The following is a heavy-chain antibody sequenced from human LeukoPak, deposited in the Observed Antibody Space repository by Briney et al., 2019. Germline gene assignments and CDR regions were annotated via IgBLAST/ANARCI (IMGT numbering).Heavy chain of an antibody. CDR2: ISSSGSTI. Sequence: GGSLRLSCAASGFTFSSYEMNWVREAPGKGLEWVPYISSSGSTIYYADSVKGGFTISRDNAKNSLFLQMNSLRAEDTAVYYCARDARYSSSWHWSFEYWGQGTLATVSS. CDR1: GFTFSSYE. V-gene: IGHV3-48*03. CDR3: ARDARYSSSWHWSFEY. J-gene: IGHJ4*02. D-gene: IGHD6-13*01.